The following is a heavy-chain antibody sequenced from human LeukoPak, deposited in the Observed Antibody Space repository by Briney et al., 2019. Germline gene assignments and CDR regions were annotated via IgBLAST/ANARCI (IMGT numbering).Heavy chain of an antibody. Sequence: SETLSLTCTVSGGSIRSSYYYWGWIRQPPGKGLEWIGSIYDSGSTNYNPSLKSRVTISVDTSKNQFSLKLSSVTAADTAVYYCARTYYYGSGSYYPLDYWGQGTLVTVSS. V-gene: IGHV4-39*07. J-gene: IGHJ4*02. CDR1: GGSIRSSYYY. D-gene: IGHD3-10*01. CDR3: ARTYYYGSGSYYPLDY. CDR2: IYDSGST.